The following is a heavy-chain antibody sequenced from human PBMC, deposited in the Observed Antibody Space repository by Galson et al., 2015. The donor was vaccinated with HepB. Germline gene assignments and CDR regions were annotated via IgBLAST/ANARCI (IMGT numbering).Heavy chain of an antibody. D-gene: IGHD3-22*01. Sequence: SVKVSCKASGYTFTSHDINWVRQAPGQGLEWMVWMNPRSGNTGSARASKGRGTVTRNTSISTAYMELSSLSSDDTAVYYCARGVGYYDDSGYHIDAFDSWGQGTMVSVSS. CDR3: ARGVGYYDDSGYHIDAFDS. CDR2: MNPRSGNT. J-gene: IGHJ3*02. CDR1: GYTFTSHD. V-gene: IGHV1-8*01.